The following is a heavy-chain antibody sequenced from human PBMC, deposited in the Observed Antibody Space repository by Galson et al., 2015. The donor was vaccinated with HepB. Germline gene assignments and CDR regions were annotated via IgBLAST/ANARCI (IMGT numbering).Heavy chain of an antibody. J-gene: IGHJ4*02. V-gene: IGHV3-11*01. CDR1: GFTFSNYY. CDR3: ARVRPGYFDY. CDR2: IGNIGSTI. D-gene: IGHD2-8*02. Sequence: SLRLSCAASGFTFSNYYLSWIRQTPGQGLEWVSYIGNIGSTIYYADSVKGRFTISRDNAKNSLYLQMNSLRAEDTAVYYCARVRPGYFDYWGQGTMVTVSS.